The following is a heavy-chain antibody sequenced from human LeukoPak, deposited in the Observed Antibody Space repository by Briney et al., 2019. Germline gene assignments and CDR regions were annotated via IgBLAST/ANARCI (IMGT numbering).Heavy chain of an antibody. J-gene: IGHJ3*02. CDR2: IYYSGST. CDR3: ARGYYDILTSDAFDI. V-gene: IGHV4-59*01. Sequence: SETLSLTCTVSGGSISSYYWSWIRQPPGKGLEWIGYIYYSGSTNYNPSLKGRVTISVDTSNNQFSLKLSSVTAADTAVYYCARGYYDILTSDAFDIWGQGTMVTVSS. D-gene: IGHD3-9*01. CDR1: GGSISSYY.